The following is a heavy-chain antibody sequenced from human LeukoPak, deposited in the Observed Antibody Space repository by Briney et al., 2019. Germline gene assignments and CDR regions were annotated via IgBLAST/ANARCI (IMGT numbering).Heavy chain of an antibody. CDR1: GYTFTSYG. Sequence: GASVKVSCKASGYTFTSYGISWVRQAPGQGLEWMGWISAYNGNTNYAQKLQGRVTMTTDTSTSTAYMELRSLRSDDTAVYYCARASDYYDSSGPDYWGQGILVTVSS. CDR3: ARASDYYDSSGPDY. CDR2: ISAYNGNT. V-gene: IGHV1-18*01. J-gene: IGHJ4*02. D-gene: IGHD3-22*01.